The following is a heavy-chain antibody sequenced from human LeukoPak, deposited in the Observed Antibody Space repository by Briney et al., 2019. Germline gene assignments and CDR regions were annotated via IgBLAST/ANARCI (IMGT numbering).Heavy chain of an antibody. CDR1: GYTFTSYA. CDR3: AREGYSYGTYYDSSGYLDY. D-gene: IGHD3-22*01. Sequence: GASVKVSCKASGYTFTSYAMHWVRQAPGQGLEWMGWINAGNGNTKYSQEFQGRVTITRDTSASTAYLELSSLRSEDMAVDCCAREGYSYGTYYDSSGYLDYWGQGTLVTVSS. V-gene: IGHV1-3*03. J-gene: IGHJ4*02. CDR2: INAGNGNT.